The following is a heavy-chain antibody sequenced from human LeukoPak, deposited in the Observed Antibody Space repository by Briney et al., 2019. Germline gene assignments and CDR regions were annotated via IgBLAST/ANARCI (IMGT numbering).Heavy chain of an antibody. CDR1: GGSFSGYY. CDR3: ARVSTVLLRGWFDP. J-gene: IGHJ5*02. Sequence: SETLSLTCAVYGGSFSGYYWSWIRQPPGKGQEWIVEINHSGSTNYNPSLKSRVTISVDTSKNQFSLKLSSVTAADTAVYYCARVSTVLLRGWFDPCGQGTLVTVSS. D-gene: IGHD3-16*01. CDR2: INHSGST. V-gene: IGHV4-34*01.